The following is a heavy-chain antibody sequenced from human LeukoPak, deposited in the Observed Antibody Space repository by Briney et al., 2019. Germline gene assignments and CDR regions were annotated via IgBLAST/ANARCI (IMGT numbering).Heavy chain of an antibody. CDR3: AKGMELLDAEYFQH. V-gene: IGHV3-23*01. J-gene: IGHJ1*01. Sequence: GGSLRLSCAASGFTFSSNGMNWVRQAPGKGLEWVSYISATGGTIYYADSVKGRFTISRDNSKNTLYLQMNSLRAEDTAVYYCAKGMELLDAEYFQHWGQGTLVTVSS. CDR2: ISATGGTI. D-gene: IGHD1-26*01. CDR1: GFTFSSNG.